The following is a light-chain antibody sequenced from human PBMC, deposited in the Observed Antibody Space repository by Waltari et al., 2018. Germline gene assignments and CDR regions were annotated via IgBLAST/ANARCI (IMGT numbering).Light chain of an antibody. J-gene: IGKJ1*01. CDR3: QQYYSTPWT. V-gene: IGKV4-1*01. CDR2: WVS. CDR1: QSVLYSSNNKSY. Sequence: DIVMTQSPDSLAVSLGERATINCKSSQSVLYSSNNKSYLAWYQHKPGQPPKLLIYWVSTRESGVPDRFSGSGSGTDFTHTISSLQAEDVAVYYCQQYYSTPWTFGQGTKVEI.